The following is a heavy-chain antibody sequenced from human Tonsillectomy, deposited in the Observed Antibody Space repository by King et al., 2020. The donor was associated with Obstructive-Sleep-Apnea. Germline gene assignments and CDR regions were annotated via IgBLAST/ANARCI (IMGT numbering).Heavy chain of an antibody. CDR2: INPKSGGT. CDR1: GYTFTDYY. D-gene: IGHD2-2*01. CDR3: CKGGHQFLSSWDNWFDS. Sequence: VQLVQSGAEVKKPGASVKISCKASGYTFTDYYMHWVRQAPGQGLEWMGWINPKSGGTKYAQKFQGRVTMTRDTSISTAYMDLSRLRSDDTAVYFCCKGGHQFLSSWDNWFDSWGQGTLVTVSS. V-gene: IGHV1-2*02. J-gene: IGHJ5*01.